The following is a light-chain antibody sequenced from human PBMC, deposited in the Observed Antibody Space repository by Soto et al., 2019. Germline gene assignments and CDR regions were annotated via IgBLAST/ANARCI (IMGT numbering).Light chain of an antibody. J-gene: IGKJ5*01. Sequence: DIQMTQSPSSVSASVGDRVTITCRASQGISSWLAWYQKKPGKAPILPIYAASSLQSGVPSRFSGSESGTDSTLTISSLQPEDCAIYVFQQANSFPITFGQGTRLEIK. V-gene: IGKV1-12*01. CDR3: QQANSFPIT. CDR2: AAS. CDR1: QGISSW.